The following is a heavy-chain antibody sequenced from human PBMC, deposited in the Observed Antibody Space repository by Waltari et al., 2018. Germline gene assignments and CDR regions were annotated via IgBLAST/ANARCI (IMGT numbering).Heavy chain of an antibody. V-gene: IGHV3-30*02. CDR3: AKDAFGNTYLDF. CDR2: SWFDGSDK. Sequence: QVNLVESGGGVVQPGGSLRLSCATSGFTFSNFGMHWVRQAPGRGRGWLALSWFDGSDKFYADSVRGRCTISKENSARTLYLDMDSLRLDDTAMYYCAKDAFGNTYLDFWGQGTLVTVSS. CDR1: GFTFSNFG. J-gene: IGHJ4*02. D-gene: IGHD2-2*02.